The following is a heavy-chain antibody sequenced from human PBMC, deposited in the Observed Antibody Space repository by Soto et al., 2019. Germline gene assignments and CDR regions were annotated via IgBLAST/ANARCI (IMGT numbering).Heavy chain of an antibody. D-gene: IGHD3-10*01. CDR1: GFTLSTFA. J-gene: IGHJ4*02. CDR3: AKYLSGLRDYFEP. CDR2: TSYDGLNT. Sequence: GGSLRLSSEASGFTLSTFAMHWVRQAPGKGLVWVATTSYDGLNTFYGESVRGRFSISRDTSRNTLFLQMNSLKTEDTAVYYCAKYLSGLRDYFEPWGRGTLVTVAS. V-gene: IGHV3-30-3*02.